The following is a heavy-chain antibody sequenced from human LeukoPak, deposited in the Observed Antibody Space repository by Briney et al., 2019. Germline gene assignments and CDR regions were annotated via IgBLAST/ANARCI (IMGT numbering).Heavy chain of an antibody. J-gene: IGHJ3*02. V-gene: IGHV3-23*01. D-gene: IGHD3-22*01. CDR1: GFTFSSYA. CDR3: AIHYYDSSGYSARRGAFDI. Sequence: GGSLRLSCAASGFTFSSYAMSWVRQAPGKGLEWVSAISGSGGSTYYADSVKGRFTISRDNSKNTLYLQMNSLRSEDTAVYYCAIHYYDSSGYSARRGAFDIWGQGTMVTVSS. CDR2: ISGSGGST.